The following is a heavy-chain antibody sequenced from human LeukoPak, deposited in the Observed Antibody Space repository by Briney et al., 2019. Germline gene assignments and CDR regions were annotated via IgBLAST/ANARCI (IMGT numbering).Heavy chain of an antibody. CDR1: GFTFSSYA. J-gene: IGHJ4*02. CDR2: ISYDGSNK. Sequence: GRSLRLSCAASGFTFSSYAMHWVRQAPGKGLEWVAVISYDGSNKYYADSVKGRFTISRDNSKNTLFLQMNSLRVEDTAVYYCAKDSTHSSSWAYYFDYWGQGTLVTVSS. D-gene: IGHD6-13*01. CDR3: AKDSTHSSSWAYYFDY. V-gene: IGHV3-30-3*01.